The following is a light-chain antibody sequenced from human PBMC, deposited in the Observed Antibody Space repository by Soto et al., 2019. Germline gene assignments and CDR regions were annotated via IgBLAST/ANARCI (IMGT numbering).Light chain of an antibody. J-gene: IGKJ1*01. V-gene: IGKV1-5*03. CDR1: QSISSW. CDR2: KAS. CDR3: QQYNSYWT. Sequence: DIQMTQSPSTLSASVGDRVTITSRASQSISSWLAWYQQKPGKAPKLLIYKASSLESGVPSRFSGSGFGTEFTLTISSLQPDDFATYYCQQYNSYWTFGQGTKVEIK.